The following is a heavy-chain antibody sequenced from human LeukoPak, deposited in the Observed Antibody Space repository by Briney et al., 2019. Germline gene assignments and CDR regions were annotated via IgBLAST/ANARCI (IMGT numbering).Heavy chain of an antibody. J-gene: IGHJ5*02. Sequence: GASVTVSFTASGYTFTVYYMHWVRQAPGQGLEWMGWINPNSGGTNYAQKFQGRVTMTRDTPISTAYMELSRLRSDDTAAYYWSSFEQQMVPSWFDPWGQGTLVTVSS. V-gene: IGHV1-2*02. CDR1: GYTFTVYY. CDR2: INPNSGGT. CDR3: SSFEQQMVPSWFDP. D-gene: IGHD6-13*01.